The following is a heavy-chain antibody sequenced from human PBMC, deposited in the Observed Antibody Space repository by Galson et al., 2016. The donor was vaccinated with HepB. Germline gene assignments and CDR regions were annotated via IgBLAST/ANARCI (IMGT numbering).Heavy chain of an antibody. J-gene: IGHJ4*02. D-gene: IGHD3-3*01. CDR2: TYTNGINK. Sequence: SLRLSCAASGFTFSSYGMHWVRQAPGKGLEWVAVTYTNGINKFYADSVKGRFTISRDNSKNTLYLQMNSLIAEDTAVYYCARVFWSAYYFDSWGQGALVTVSS. V-gene: IGHV3-33*01. CDR1: GFTFSSYG. CDR3: ARVFWSAYYFDS.